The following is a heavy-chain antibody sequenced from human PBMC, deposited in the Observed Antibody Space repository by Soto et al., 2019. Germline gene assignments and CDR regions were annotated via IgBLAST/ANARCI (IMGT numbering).Heavy chain of an antibody. Sequence: SETLSLTCAVSGGSINNFYWSWIRQPPGKPLEWTGYIYFRGTTYYHPSLESRVTISLDASKNQFSLNLSSMTAADTAVYYCARSSGYATPLDQWGQGTLVTVSS. J-gene: IGHJ4*02. CDR3: ARSSGYATPLDQ. CDR1: GGSINNFY. V-gene: IGHV4-59*01. D-gene: IGHD3-22*01. CDR2: IYFRGTT.